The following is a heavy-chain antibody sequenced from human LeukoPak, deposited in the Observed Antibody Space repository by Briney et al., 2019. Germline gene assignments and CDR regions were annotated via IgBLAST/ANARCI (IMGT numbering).Heavy chain of an antibody. V-gene: IGHV3-48*03. CDR3: ARRRPIQYSPAAFDY. CDR1: GFTFSSYE. Sequence: GGSLRLSCAASGFTFSSYEMIWVRQAPGKGLEWVTHINSIGNTIYYAVSVKGRFTVSRDNAKNSLFLQMNSLRAEDTAVYYCARRRPIQYSPAAFDYWGQGTLVTVSS. D-gene: IGHD6-13*01. J-gene: IGHJ4*02. CDR2: INSIGNTI.